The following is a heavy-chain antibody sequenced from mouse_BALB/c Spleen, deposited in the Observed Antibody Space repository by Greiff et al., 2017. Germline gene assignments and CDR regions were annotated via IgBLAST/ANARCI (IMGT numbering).Heavy chain of an antibody. J-gene: IGHJ2*01. CDR2: ISSGGST. Sequence: EVQRVESGGGLVQPGESLKLSCAASGFTFSSYAMSWVRQTPEKRLEWVASISSGGSTYYPDSVKGRFTISRDNARNILYLQMSSLRSEDTAMYYCARERGYYGNPLFDYWGQGTTLTVSS. D-gene: IGHD2-1*01. CDR1: GFTFSSYA. V-gene: IGHV5-6-5*01. CDR3: ARERGYYGNPLFDY.